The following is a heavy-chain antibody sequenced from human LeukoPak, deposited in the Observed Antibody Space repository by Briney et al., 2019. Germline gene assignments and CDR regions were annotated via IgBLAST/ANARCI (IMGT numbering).Heavy chain of an antibody. Sequence: VGSLRLSCAASGFTFSSYGMHWVCQAPGKGLEWVAVISYDGSNKYYADSVKGRFTISRDNSKNTLYLQMNSLRAEDTAVYYCAKDWGFLATINYFDYWGQGTLVTVSS. V-gene: IGHV3-30*18. CDR2: ISYDGSNK. D-gene: IGHD5-24*01. CDR1: GFTFSSYG. CDR3: AKDWGFLATINYFDY. J-gene: IGHJ4*02.